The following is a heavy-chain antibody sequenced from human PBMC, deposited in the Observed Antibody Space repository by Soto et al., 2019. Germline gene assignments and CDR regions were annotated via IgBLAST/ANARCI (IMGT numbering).Heavy chain of an antibody. J-gene: IGHJ4*02. V-gene: IGHV5-10-1*01. D-gene: IGHD3-22*01. Sequence: PGESLKISCKASGYTFTNYWITWVRQMPGKGLEWMGRIDPSDSYTNYSPSFEGHVSITVEKSISTAYLQWSSLKASDSAMYYCASMRGGYDSRGYDYWGQGALVTVSS. CDR1: GYTFTNYW. CDR3: ASMRGGYDSRGYDY. CDR2: IDPSDSYT.